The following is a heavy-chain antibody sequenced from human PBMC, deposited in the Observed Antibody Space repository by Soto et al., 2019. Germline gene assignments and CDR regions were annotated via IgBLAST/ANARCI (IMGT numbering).Heavy chain of an antibody. V-gene: IGHV1-18*04. CDR1: GYTFTSYG. J-gene: IGHJ6*02. CDR2: ISAYNGNS. D-gene: IGHD5-12*01. CDR3: ASMGVVATTKSYYYGMDV. Sequence: QVQLVQSGAEVKKPGASVKVSCKASGYTFTSYGISWVRQAPGQGLEWMGWISAYNGNSNYAQKLQGRVTMTTDTSTSTAYMELRSLRSDDTAVYYCASMGVVATTKSYYYGMDVWGQGTTVTVSS.